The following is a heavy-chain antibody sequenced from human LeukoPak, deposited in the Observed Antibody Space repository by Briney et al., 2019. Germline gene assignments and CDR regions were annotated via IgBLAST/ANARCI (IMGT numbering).Heavy chain of an antibody. V-gene: IGHV4-59*01. Sequence: SETLSLTCTVSGGSISSYYWSWLRQPPGKGLEYIGYTHYSGATNYNPSLKSRVTISLDTSGNQFSLKLSSVTAADTAVYYCARSIFGVVADAFDIWGQGTMVTVSS. CDR3: ARSIFGVVADAFDI. J-gene: IGHJ3*02. D-gene: IGHD3-3*01. CDR2: THYSGAT. CDR1: GGSISSYY.